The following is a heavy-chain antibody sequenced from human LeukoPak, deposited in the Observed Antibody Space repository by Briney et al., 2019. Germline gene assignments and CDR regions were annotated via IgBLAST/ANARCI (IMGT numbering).Heavy chain of an antibody. V-gene: IGHV4-59*08. J-gene: IGHJ4*02. CDR3: ARSSGQLGYFDY. CDR2: IYYSGST. Sequence: PSETLSLTCTVSGGSISTYYWSWIRQPPGKVLELIGYIYYSGSTNYNPSLKSRVTISVDTSKNQFSLKLRSVTAADTAVYYCARSSGQLGYFDYWGQGTLVTVSS. CDR1: GGSISTYY. D-gene: IGHD6-13*01.